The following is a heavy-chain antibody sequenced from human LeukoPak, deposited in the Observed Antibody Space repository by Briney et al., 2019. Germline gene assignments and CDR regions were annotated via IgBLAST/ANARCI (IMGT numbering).Heavy chain of an antibody. V-gene: IGHV3-21*01. Sequence: PGGSLRLSCTASGFTFSSNSMNRVRQAPGKGPEWVSTISSSSSYIYHADSTKGRTTIPKDNAKNPLYLQMNSLRAEDTAVYYCASWYSANLDYWGQGTLVTVSS. CDR2: ISSSSSYI. CDR3: ASWYSANLDY. CDR1: GFTFSSNS. D-gene: IGHD6-13*01. J-gene: IGHJ4*02.